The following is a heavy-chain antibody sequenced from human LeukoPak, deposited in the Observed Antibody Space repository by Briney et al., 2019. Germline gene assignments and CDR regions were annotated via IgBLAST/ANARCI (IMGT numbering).Heavy chain of an antibody. Sequence: GRSLRLSCAASGFTFSSYAMHWVRQAPGKGLEWVSAISGSGGSTYYADSVKGRFTISRDNSKNTLYLQVNSLRAGNTAVYYCAKAGATGTTVGDYWGQGTLVTVSS. J-gene: IGHJ4*02. CDR2: ISGSGGST. CDR3: AKAGATGTTVGDY. D-gene: IGHD1-1*01. CDR1: GFTFSSYA. V-gene: IGHV3-23*01.